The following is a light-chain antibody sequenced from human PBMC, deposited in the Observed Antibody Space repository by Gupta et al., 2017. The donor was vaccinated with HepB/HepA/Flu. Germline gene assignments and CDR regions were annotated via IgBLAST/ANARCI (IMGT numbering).Light chain of an antibody. CDR2: DVS. J-gene: IGLJ2*01. V-gene: IGLV2-14*03. CDR1: SSDVGNYNY. Sequence: QSALTQPASVSGSPGPSITISCTGTSSDVGNYNYVSWYQQHPGKAPKLMIYDVSNRPSGVSNRFSGSKSGNTASLTISGLQAEDEADYYCSSYTSSSTLIFGGGTKLTVL. CDR3: SSYTSSSTLI.